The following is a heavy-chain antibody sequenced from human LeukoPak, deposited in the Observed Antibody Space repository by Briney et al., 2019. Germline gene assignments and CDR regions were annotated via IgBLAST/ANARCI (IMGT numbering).Heavy chain of an antibody. CDR3: ARARWQLVPYFDS. V-gene: IGHV1-2*02. D-gene: IGHD6-6*01. CDR2: INPNSGGT. J-gene: IGHJ4*02. Sequence: ASVKVSCKASGYTFTDYYMHWVRQAPGQGLEWMGWINPNSGGTNFAQKFQGRVAMTRDTSISTAYMELGSLRSDDTAVYCCARARWQLVPYFDSWGQGTLVTVSS. CDR1: GYTFTDYY.